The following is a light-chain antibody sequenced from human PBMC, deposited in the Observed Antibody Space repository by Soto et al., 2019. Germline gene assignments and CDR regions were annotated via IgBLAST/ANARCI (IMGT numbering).Light chain of an antibody. CDR1: QSVINNY. J-gene: IGKJ1*01. CDR3: QQYVTSSPRT. V-gene: IGKV3-20*01. CDR2: GTS. Sequence: EIVLTQSPGTLSLSPGERATLSCRASQSVINNYLAWYQQKPGQAPRLLIYGTSSRATGIPDRFSGSGSGTDFTLTITRLEPEDFAVYYCQQYVTSSPRTFGQGTKVDIK.